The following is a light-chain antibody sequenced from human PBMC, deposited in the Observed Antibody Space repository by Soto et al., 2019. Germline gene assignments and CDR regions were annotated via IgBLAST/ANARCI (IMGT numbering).Light chain of an antibody. CDR1: SSNIGAVYD. J-gene: IGLJ3*02. CDR2: TNN. Sequence: QSVLTQPPSVSGAPGQRVTISCTGSSSNIGAVYDVHWYQQVPGTAPKLLIYTNNNRPSGVPDRFSGSNSGTSASLAVTGLQHEYEADYYCQSYDSSLSTWVFGGGTKLTVL. V-gene: IGLV1-40*01. CDR3: QSYDSSLSTWV.